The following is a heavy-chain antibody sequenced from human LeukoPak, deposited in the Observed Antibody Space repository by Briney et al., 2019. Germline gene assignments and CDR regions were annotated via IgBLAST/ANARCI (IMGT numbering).Heavy chain of an antibody. CDR3: AKAYSSGWYYFDY. CDR1: GFTFSIYA. V-gene: IGHV3-23*01. CDR2: IDTSGGST. D-gene: IGHD6-19*01. J-gene: IGHJ4*02. Sequence: GGSLRLSCAASGFTFSIYAMSLVRQAPGKGLEWVSAIDTSGGSTNYADSVKGRFTISRDNSKNTLYLQMNNLRAEDTAVYYCAKAYSSGWYYFDYWGQGTLVTVSS.